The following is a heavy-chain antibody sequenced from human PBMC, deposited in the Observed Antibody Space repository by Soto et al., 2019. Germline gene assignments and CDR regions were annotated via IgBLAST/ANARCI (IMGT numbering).Heavy chain of an antibody. CDR1: GGSISSGDYY. J-gene: IGHJ5*02. CDR3: VREGGDNWLDP. Sequence: SKTLSLTCTVSGGSISSGDYYWSWIRQPPGKDLAWIAYIYYSGTTVYNPSRKNRFTISLDTSKIQFSLKMSSVPAADTAVYYCVREGGDNWLDPWGQGSLVSVSS. V-gene: IGHV4-30-4*01. D-gene: IGHD3-16*01. CDR2: IYYSGTT.